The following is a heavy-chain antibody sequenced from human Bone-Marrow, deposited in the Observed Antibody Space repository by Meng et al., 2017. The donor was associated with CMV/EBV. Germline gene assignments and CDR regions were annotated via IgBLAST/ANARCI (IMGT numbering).Heavy chain of an antibody. J-gene: IGHJ6*02. CDR1: GGTFSSYA. Sequence: ASVKVSCKASGGTFSSYAISWVRQAPGQGLEWMGVINPSGGSTNYAQKFRGRVIMTRDTSTSTVYMELCSLRSEDTAVYYCASHSGYNDLYYYYGMDVWGQGTTVTVSS. D-gene: IGHD3-22*01. CDR2: INPSGGST. V-gene: IGHV1-46*01. CDR3: ASHSGYNDLYYYYGMDV.